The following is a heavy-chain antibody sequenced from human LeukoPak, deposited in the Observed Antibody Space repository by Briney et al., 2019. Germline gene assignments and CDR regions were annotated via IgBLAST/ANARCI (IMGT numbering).Heavy chain of an antibody. CDR2: IRKKVNSYST. V-gene: IGHV3-72*01. D-gene: IGHD4-11*01. CDR3: SRAKSNGDYFDH. CDR1: GFRFSDHY. J-gene: IGHJ4*02. Sequence: GGSLRLSCAASGFRFSDHYMDWVRRAPGKGLEWVGRIRKKVNSYSTEYAASVKGRFTISRDDLDNSLYLQMDSLRTEDTAVYYCSRAKSNGDYFDHWGQGTLVTVSS.